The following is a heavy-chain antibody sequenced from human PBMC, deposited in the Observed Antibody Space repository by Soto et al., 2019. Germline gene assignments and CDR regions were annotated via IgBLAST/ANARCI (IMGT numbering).Heavy chain of an antibody. D-gene: IGHD3-22*01. CDR2: IYYSGST. Sequence: SETLSLTCTVSGGSISSGDYYWSWIRQPPGKGLECIGYIYYSGSTYYNPSLKSRVTISVDTSKNQFSLKLSSVTAADTAVYYCARVPFYDSSGRSYYFDYWGQGPLVTVSS. CDR1: GGSISSGDYY. CDR3: ARVPFYDSSGRSYYFDY. J-gene: IGHJ4*02. V-gene: IGHV4-30-4*01.